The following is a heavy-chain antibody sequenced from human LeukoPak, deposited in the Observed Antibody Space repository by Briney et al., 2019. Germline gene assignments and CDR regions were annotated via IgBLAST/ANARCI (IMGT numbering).Heavy chain of an antibody. D-gene: IGHD6-6*01. CDR3: AKDGPTSRDGSSSWDY. CDR1: GFSVRKNY. Sequence: GGSLRLSCEVSGFSVRKNYMSWVRQAPGKGLEWVSAISGSGGSTYYADSVKGRFTISRDNSKNTLYLQMNSLRAEDTAVYYCAKDGPTSRDGSSSWDYWGQGTLVTVSS. V-gene: IGHV3-23*01. J-gene: IGHJ4*02. CDR2: ISGSGGST.